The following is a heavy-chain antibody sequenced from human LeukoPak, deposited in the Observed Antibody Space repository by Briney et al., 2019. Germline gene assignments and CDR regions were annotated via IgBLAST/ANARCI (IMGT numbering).Heavy chain of an antibody. CDR2: IYGNDHK. CDR3: AHDSPGNYGFDF. J-gene: IGHJ4*02. D-gene: IGHD3-10*01. CDR1: GFSLNTAAVG. V-gene: IGHV2-5*01. Sequence: SGPTLVNPTQTLTLTCSFSGFSLNTAAVGVAWIRQPPEKALEWLALIYGNDHKRYSPSLQSRLTITKGTSKNQVVLTMTSMDPVDTATYYCAHDSPGNYGFDFWGQGTLVTVSS.